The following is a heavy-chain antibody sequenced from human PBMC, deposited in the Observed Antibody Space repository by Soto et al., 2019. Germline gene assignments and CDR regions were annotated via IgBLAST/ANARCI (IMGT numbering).Heavy chain of an antibody. Sequence: LSLTCTVSGDSISSGGYYWSWIRQHPGKGLEWIGYIYYSGSTYYNPALKSRVTISVDTSKNQFSLKLSSVTAADTAVYYCARDGSSGYFQHWGQGTLVTVSS. CDR3: ARDGSSGYFQH. CDR2: IYYSGST. CDR1: GDSISSGGYY. D-gene: IGHD6-6*01. V-gene: IGHV4-31*03. J-gene: IGHJ1*01.